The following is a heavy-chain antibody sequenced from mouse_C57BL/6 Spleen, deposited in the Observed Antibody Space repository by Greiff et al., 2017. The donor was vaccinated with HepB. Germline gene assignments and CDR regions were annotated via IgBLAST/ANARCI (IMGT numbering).Heavy chain of an antibody. D-gene: IGHD4-1*01. V-gene: IGHV2-2*01. J-gene: IGHJ3*01. CDR3: ARRAHSGTGFAY. CDR2: IWSGGST. Sequence: QVQLKESGPGLVQPSQSLSITCTVSGFSLTSYGVHWVRQSPGKGLEWLGVIWSGGSTDYNAAFISRLSISKDNSKSQVFLKMNSLQADDTAIYYCARRAHSGTGFAYWGQGTLVTVSA. CDR1: GFSLTSYG.